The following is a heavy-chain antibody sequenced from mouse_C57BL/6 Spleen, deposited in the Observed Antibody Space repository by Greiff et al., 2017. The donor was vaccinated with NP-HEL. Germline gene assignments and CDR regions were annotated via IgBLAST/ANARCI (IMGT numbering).Heavy chain of an antibody. CDR2: INPNNGGT. CDR3: ARVTGTGYFDV. CDR1: GYTFTDYN. V-gene: IGHV1-18*01. J-gene: IGHJ1*03. Sequence: EVKLVESGPELVKPGASVKIPCKASGYTFTDYNMDWVKQSHGKSLEWIGDINPNNGGTIYNQKFKGKATLTVDKSSSTAYMELRSLTSEDTAVYYCARVTGTGYFDVWGTGTTVTVSS. D-gene: IGHD4-1*01.